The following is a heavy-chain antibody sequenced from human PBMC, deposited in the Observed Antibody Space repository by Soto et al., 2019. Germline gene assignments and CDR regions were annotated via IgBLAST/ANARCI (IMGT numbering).Heavy chain of an antibody. V-gene: IGHV3-23*01. Sequence: GGSLRLSCAASGFTFSSYAMSWVRQAPGKGLEWVSAISGSGGSTYYADSVKGRFTISRDNSKNTLYLQMNSLRAEDTAVYYCARMPTTRQNYYGRDVWGQGTTVTVSS. D-gene: IGHD2-2*01. CDR2: ISGSGGST. CDR1: GFTFSSYA. CDR3: ARMPTTRQNYYGRDV. J-gene: IGHJ6*02.